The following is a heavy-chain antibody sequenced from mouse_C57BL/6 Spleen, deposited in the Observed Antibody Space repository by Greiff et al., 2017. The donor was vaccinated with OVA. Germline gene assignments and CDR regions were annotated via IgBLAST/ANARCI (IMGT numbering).Heavy chain of an antibody. CDR1: GFSLTSSG. CDR2: IWSDGST. CDR3: ARHGGLGGYFDY. V-gene: IGHV2-6-1*01. J-gene: IGHJ2*01. D-gene: IGHD4-1*01. Sequence: VKLMESGPGLVAPSQSLSITCTVSGFSLTSSGVHWVRPPPGKGLEWLVVIWSDGSTTYNSALKSRLSISKDNSKSQVFLKMNSLQTDDTAMYYCARHGGLGGYFDYWGQGTTLTVSS.